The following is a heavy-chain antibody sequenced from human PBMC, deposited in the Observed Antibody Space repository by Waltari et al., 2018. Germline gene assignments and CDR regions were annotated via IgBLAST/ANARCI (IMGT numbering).Heavy chain of an antibody. D-gene: IGHD6-13*01. CDR2: ISWDGGGT. CDR3: AKCGSSSWYSPQRDYYYYMDV. Sequence: EVQLVESGGVVVQPGGSLRLSCAASGFTFDDYAMHWVRQAPGKGLEWVSLISWDGGGTYYEASGKGRFTNSRDNSKNSLDLQMNSLRAEDTALYYCAKCGSSSWYSPQRDYYYYMDVWGKGTTVTVSS. V-gene: IGHV3-43D*04. J-gene: IGHJ6*03. CDR1: GFTFDDYA.